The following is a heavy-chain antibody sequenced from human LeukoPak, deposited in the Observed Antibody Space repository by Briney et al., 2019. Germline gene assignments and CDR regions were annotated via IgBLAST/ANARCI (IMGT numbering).Heavy chain of an antibody. D-gene: IGHD4-23*01. J-gene: IGHJ4*02. Sequence: PGGSLRLSCAASGFTFSSYSMNWVRQAPGKGLEWVSSISSSSSYMYYADSMKGRFTISRDNAKNSLYLQMNSLRAEDTAVYYCARGNYAGCPFLNYWGQGTLVTVSS. CDR1: GFTFSSYS. V-gene: IGHV3-21*01. CDR3: ARGNYAGCPFLNY. CDR2: ISSSSSYM.